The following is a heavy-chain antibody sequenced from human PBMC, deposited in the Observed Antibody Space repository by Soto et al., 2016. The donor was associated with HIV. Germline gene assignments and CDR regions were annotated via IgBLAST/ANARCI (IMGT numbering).Heavy chain of an antibody. Sequence: QVQLVQSGAEVKEPGSSVKVSCKASGGTFSSYAISWVRQAPGQGLEWMGGIIPILGIANYAQNFQGRVTITADKSTSTAYMELSSLRSEDTAVYYCARVVSGYYFDYWGQGTLVTVSS. D-gene: IGHD2-15*01. V-gene: IGHV1-69*10. J-gene: IGHJ4*02. CDR3: ARVVSGYYFDY. CDR2: IIPILGIA. CDR1: GGTFSSYA.